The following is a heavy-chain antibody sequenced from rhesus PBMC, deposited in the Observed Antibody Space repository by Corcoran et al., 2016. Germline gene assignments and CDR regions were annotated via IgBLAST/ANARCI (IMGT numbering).Heavy chain of an antibody. J-gene: IGHJ4*01. CDR2: ITSGGGNK. V-gene: IGHV3S5*01. CDR1: GFIFSNFD. CDR3: ATETVVTTGSLSY. Sequence: EVQLVETGGGLVQPGGSLKLSCVASGFIFSNFDLFLVRQAPGQGVEWVSGITSGGGNKYYADSVKGRFTISRDNSQNTLSLQMNNLRAEDTAVYYCATETVVTTGSLSYWGQGVLVTVSS. D-gene: IGHD4-23*01.